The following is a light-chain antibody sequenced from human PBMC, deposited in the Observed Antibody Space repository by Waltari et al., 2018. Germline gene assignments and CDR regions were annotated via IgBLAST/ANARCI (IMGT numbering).Light chain of an antibody. CDR3: QSHDANHYVV. V-gene: IGLV6-57*03. CDR2: EDN. Sequence: NFMLTQPHSVSESPGQTVTISCTRSSGSLASNYVQWSQRRPGSVPTTGIYEDNQRTSGVPDRFSGSIDSSSNSASLTISGLQTEDEADYYCQSHDANHYVVFGGGTKVTVL. CDR1: SGSLASNY. J-gene: IGLJ2*01.